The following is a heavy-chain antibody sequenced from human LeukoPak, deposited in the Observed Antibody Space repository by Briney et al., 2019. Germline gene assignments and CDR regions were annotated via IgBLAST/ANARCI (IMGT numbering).Heavy chain of an antibody. V-gene: IGHV3-53*01. Sequence: PGRSLRLSCAASGFTFSSYAMSWVGKAPGKGLEWVSVIYSDGRTYYADSVKGRFTISRDNSKNTLYLQMNSLRAEDTAVYYCARDSGRFDVFDIWGQGTMVTVSS. D-gene: IGHD3-10*01. CDR1: GFTFSSYA. J-gene: IGHJ3*02. CDR2: IYSDGRT. CDR3: ARDSGRFDVFDI.